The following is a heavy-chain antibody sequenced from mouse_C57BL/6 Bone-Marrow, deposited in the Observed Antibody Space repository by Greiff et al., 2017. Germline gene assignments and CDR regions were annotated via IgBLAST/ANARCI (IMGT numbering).Heavy chain of an antibody. CDR1: GYTFTSYG. CDR3: ARWELYPIDY. CDR2: IYPRSGNT. D-gene: IGHD2-1*01. Sequence: QVQLKESGAELARPGASVKLSCTASGYTFTSYGISWVKQRTGQGLEWIGEIYPRSGNTYYNEKFKGKATLTADKSSSTAYMEIRSLTSEDSAVYFCARWELYPIDYWGQGTTLTVSS. V-gene: IGHV1-81*01. J-gene: IGHJ2*01.